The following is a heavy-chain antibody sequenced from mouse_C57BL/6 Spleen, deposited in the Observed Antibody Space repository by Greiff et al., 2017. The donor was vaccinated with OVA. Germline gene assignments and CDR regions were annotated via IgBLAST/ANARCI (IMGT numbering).Heavy chain of an antibody. CDR2: INPRNGGT. D-gene: IGHD1-1*01. V-gene: IGHV1-53*01. J-gene: IGHJ3*01. CDR1: GYTFTSYW. CDR3: ARSGCYGSSLFAY. Sequence: QVQLQQHGTELVKPGASVKLSCKASGYTFTSYWMHWVKQRPGQGLEWIGNINPRNGGTNYNEKFKSKATLTVDKSSSTAYMQLSSLTSEDSAVYYCARSGCYGSSLFAYWGQGTLVTVAA.